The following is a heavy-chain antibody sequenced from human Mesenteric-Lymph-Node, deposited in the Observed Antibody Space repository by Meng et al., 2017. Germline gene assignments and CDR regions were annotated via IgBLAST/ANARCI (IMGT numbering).Heavy chain of an antibody. V-gene: IGHV4-59*12. CDR2: IYYSGTT. CDR3: ARVTMDIVVVVAANDAFDI. Sequence: SETLSLTCTVSGGSFNSYYWSWIRQPPGKGLEWIGYIYYSGTTNYNPSLKSRVTISIDTSRNQFSLKLSSVTAADTAVYYCARVTMDIVVVVAANDAFDIWGQGTMVTVSS. CDR1: GGSFNSYY. D-gene: IGHD2-15*01. J-gene: IGHJ3*02.